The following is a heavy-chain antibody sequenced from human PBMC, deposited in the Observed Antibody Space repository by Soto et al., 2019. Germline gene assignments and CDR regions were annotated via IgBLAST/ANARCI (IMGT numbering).Heavy chain of an antibody. CDR3: ARVVLVDNWFDP. J-gene: IGHJ5*02. D-gene: IGHD2-15*01. CDR2: IYYSGST. Sequence: PSETLSLTCTVSGGSVSSGSYYWSWIRQPPGKGLEWIGYIYYSGSTNYNPSLKSRVTISVDTSKNQFSLKLSSVTAADTAVYYCARVVLVDNWFDPWGQGTLVTVSS. V-gene: IGHV4-61*01. CDR1: GGSVSSGSYY.